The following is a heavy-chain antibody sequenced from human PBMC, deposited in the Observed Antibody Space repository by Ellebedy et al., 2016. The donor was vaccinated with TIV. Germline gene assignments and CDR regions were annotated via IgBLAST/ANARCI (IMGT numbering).Heavy chain of an antibody. CDR3: AKDGPYSSGWSRGYNCYGMDV. V-gene: IGHV3-30*18. D-gene: IGHD6-19*01. J-gene: IGHJ6*02. Sequence: GGSLRLXXAASGFTFSSYGMHWVRQAPGKGLEWVAVMSYDGSNKYYADSVKGRFTISRDNSKNTLYLQMNSLRAEDTAVYYCAKDGPYSSGWSRGYNCYGMDVWGQGTKVTVSS. CDR2: MSYDGSNK. CDR1: GFTFSSYG.